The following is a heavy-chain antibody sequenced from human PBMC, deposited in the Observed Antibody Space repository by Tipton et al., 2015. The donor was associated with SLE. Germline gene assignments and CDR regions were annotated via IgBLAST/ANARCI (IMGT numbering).Heavy chain of an antibody. J-gene: IGHJ1*01. CDR1: GGSISSSSYY. CDR3: ATGEENQH. D-gene: IGHD5-24*01. CDR2: IYSGGST. Sequence: SLRLSCIVSGGSISSSSYYWGWIRQPPGKGLEWVSVIYSGGSTYYADSVKGRFTISRDNSKNTPYLQMNSLRAEDTAVYYCATGEENQHWGQGTLVTVSS. V-gene: IGHV3-66*01.